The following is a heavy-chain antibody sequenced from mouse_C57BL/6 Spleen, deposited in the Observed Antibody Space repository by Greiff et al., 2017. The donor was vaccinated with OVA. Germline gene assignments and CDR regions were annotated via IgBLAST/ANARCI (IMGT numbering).Heavy chain of an antibody. CDR2: IHPSDSDT. CDR1: GYTFTSYW. V-gene: IGHV1-74*01. Sequence: VQLQQPGAELVKPGASVKVSCKASGYTFTSYWMHWVKQRPGQGLEWIGRIHPSDSDTNYNQKFKGKATLTVDKSSSTAYMQLRSLTSADSAVSDCSIPPFISSDVAADCFDYWGQGTTLTVSS. D-gene: IGHD1-1*01. J-gene: IGHJ2*01. CDR3: SIPPFISSDVAADCFDY.